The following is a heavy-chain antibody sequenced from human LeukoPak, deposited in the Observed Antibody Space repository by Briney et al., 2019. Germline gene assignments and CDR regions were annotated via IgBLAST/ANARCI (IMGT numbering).Heavy chain of an antibody. V-gene: IGHV4-34*01. CDR1: GGSFSGYY. Sequence: SETLSLTCAVYGGSFSGYYWSWIRQPPGKGLEWIGEINHSGSANYNPSLKSRVTISVDTSKNQFSLKLSSVTAADTAVYYCARRLGRMLSLAHNWFDPWGQGTLVTVSS. J-gene: IGHJ5*02. D-gene: IGHD2-8*01. CDR3: ARRLGRMLSLAHNWFDP. CDR2: INHSGSA.